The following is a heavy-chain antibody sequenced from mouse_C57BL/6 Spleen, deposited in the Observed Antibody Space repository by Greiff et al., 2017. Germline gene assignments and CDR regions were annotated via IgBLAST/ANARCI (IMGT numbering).Heavy chain of an antibody. CDR2: INYDGSST. Sequence: EVKLVESEGGLVQPGSSMKLSCTASGFTFSDYYMAWVRQVPEKGLEWVANINYDGSSTYYLDSLKSRFIISRDNAKNILYLQMSSLKSEDTATYYCARGGYDGLDYWGQGTTRTVSS. J-gene: IGHJ2*01. CDR1: GFTFSDYY. V-gene: IGHV5-16*01. D-gene: IGHD2-3*01. CDR3: ARGGYDGLDY.